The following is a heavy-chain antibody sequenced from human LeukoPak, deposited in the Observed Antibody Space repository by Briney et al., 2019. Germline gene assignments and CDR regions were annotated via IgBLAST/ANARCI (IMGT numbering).Heavy chain of an antibody. CDR3: ARDRGGRTGMDV. V-gene: IGHV3-21*01. CDR2: ISSSSSYI. D-gene: IGHD3-10*01. J-gene: IGHJ6*02. Sequence: GGSLRLSCAASGFTFSSYSVEWVRQAPGKGLEWVSSISSSSSYIYYADSVKDRFTISRDNAKNSLYMQINSLRAEDTAVYACARDRGGRTGMDVWGQGTTVTVSS. CDR1: GFTFSSYS.